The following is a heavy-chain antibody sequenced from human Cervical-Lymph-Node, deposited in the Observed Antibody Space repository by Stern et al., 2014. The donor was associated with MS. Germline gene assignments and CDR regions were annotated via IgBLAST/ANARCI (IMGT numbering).Heavy chain of an antibody. J-gene: IGHJ4*02. CDR1: GYSFTHFA. V-gene: IGHV7-4-1*02. CDR3: ARDPHDYGDRFDY. D-gene: IGHD4-17*01. CDR2: INTNTGNP. Sequence: VQSGSELKKPGASVKVSCKASGYSFTHFALNLVRHAPGQGLQWMGWINTNTGNPSYAQAFTGRFVFSLDTSVSTAYLQISSLKAEDTAVYYCARDPHDYGDRFDYWGQGTLVTGSS.